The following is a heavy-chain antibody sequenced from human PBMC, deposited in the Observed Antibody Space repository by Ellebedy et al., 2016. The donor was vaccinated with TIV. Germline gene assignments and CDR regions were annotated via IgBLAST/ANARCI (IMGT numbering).Heavy chain of an antibody. CDR3: ATKTVTSGWKYAFDI. CDR2: IGTLHDT. J-gene: IGHJ3*02. Sequence: GGSLRLSXAASGLTFSTHDMHWVRQVTGKGLEWVSAIGTLHDTFYPVSVKGRFTISRENARNSLYLQMNSLRAEDTAVYYCATKTVTSGWKYAFDIWGRGTMVTVSS. D-gene: IGHD4-17*01. CDR1: GLTFSTHD. V-gene: IGHV3-13*01.